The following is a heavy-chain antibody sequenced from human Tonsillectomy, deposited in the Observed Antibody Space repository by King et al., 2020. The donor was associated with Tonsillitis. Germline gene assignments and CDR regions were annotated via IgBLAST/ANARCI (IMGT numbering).Heavy chain of an antibody. CDR2: IYYSGST. CDR1: GGSISSYY. Sequence: VQLQESGPGLVKPSETLSLTCTVSGGSISSYYWSWIRQPPGKGLEWIGYIYYSGSTNYNPSLKSRVTISVDTSKNQFSLKLSSVTAADTAVYFCAREDNYYFDYWGQGTLVTVSS. J-gene: IGHJ4*02. V-gene: IGHV4-59*01. CDR3: AREDNYYFDY. D-gene: IGHD1-1*01.